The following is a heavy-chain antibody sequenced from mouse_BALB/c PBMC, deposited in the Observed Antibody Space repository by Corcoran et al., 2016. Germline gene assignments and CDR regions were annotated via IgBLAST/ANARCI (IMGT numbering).Heavy chain of an antibody. Sequence: DVQLQESGPGLVKPSQSLSLTCSVTGYSITSGYYWNWIRQFPGNKLEWMGYLSYDGSNNYNPSLKNRISITRDTSKNQFFLKLNSVTTEDTATYYCASGYDWGQGTTLTVSS. V-gene: IGHV3-6*02. D-gene: IGHD2-2*01. CDR3: ASGYD. CDR2: LSYDGSN. CDR1: GYSITSGYY. J-gene: IGHJ2*01.